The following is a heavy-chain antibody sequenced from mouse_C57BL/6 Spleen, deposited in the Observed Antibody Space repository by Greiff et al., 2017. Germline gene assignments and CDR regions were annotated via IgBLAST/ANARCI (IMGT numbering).Heavy chain of an antibody. V-gene: IGHV3-6*01. CDR1: GYSITSGYY. D-gene: IGHD4-1*01. Sequence: EVKVEESGPGLVKPSQSLSLTCSVTGYSITSGYYWNWIRQFLGNKLEWMGYISYDGSNNYNPSLKNRISITRDTSKNQFFLKLNSVTTEDTATYYCASQTGRYWGQGTTLTVSS. J-gene: IGHJ2*01. CDR3: ASQTGRY. CDR2: ISYDGSN.